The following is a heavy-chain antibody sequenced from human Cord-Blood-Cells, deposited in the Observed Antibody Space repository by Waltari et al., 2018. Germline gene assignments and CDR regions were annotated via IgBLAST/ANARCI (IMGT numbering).Heavy chain of an antibody. D-gene: IGHD5-12*01. CDR2: IYWDDDK. Sequence: QITLKESGPTLVKPTQTLTLTCTFSGFSLSTSAVGVRWIRQPPGKALEWLALIYWDDDKRYSPSLKSRLPITKDTSKNQVVLTMTNMDPVDTATYYCAHIKVVATIDYWGQGTLVTVSS. CDR1: GFSLSTSAVG. CDR3: AHIKVVATIDY. J-gene: IGHJ4*02. V-gene: IGHV2-5*02.